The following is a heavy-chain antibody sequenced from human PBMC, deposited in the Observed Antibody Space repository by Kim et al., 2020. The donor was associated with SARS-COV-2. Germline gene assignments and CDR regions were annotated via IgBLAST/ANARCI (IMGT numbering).Heavy chain of an antibody. CDR3: ARRGGVASGGYHYYDSSGYYPS. CDR1: GYTFTSYD. V-gene: IGHV1-8*01. CDR2: MNPNSGNT. D-gene: IGHD3-22*01. Sequence: ASVKVSCKASGYTFTSYDINWVRQATGQGLEWMGWMNPNSGNTGYAQKFQGRVTMTRNTSISTAYMELSSLRSEDTAVYYCARRGGVASGGYHYYDSSGYYPSWGQGTLVTVSS. J-gene: IGHJ4*02.